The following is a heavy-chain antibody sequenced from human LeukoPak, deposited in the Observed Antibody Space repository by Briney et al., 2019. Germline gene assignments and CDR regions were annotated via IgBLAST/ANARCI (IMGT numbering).Heavy chain of an antibody. V-gene: IGHV4-4*07. CDR1: GGSISSYY. D-gene: IGHD6-19*01. Sequence: SETLSLTCTVSGGSISSYYWSWIRQPAGKGLEWIGRIYTSGSTNYNPSLKSRVTMSVDTSKNQFSLKLSSVTAADTAVYYCARGVDSSGWYVRLDYWGQGTLVTVSS. J-gene: IGHJ4*02. CDR3: ARGVDSSGWYVRLDY. CDR2: IYTSGST.